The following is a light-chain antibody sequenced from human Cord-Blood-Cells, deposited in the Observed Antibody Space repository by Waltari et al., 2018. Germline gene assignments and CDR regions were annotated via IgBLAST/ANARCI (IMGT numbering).Light chain of an antibody. Sequence: DIQMTQSPSTLSASVGDRVTITCRASQSISSWLDRYQQKPGKAPKLLIYTASSLESGVPSRFSGSGSGTEFTLTISSLQPDDFPTYYCQQYNSYSYTFGQGTKLEIK. CDR3: QQYNSYSYT. J-gene: IGKJ2*01. V-gene: IGKV1-5*03. CDR1: QSISSW. CDR2: TAS.